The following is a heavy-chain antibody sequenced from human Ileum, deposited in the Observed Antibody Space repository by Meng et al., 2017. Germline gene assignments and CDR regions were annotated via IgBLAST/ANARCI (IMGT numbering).Heavy chain of an antibody. J-gene: IGHJ4*02. CDR2: TYYRSKWYN. Sequence: SQTRSLTGAISGDSVSSNSAAWNWIRQSPSRGLEWLGRTYYRSKWYNDYAVSVESRITINPDTSKNQFSLQLNSVTPEDTAVYYCARWVSSNKFFDYWGLGTLVTVSS. D-gene: IGHD6-13*01. CDR1: GDSVSSNSAA. V-gene: IGHV6-1*01. CDR3: ARWVSSNKFFDY.